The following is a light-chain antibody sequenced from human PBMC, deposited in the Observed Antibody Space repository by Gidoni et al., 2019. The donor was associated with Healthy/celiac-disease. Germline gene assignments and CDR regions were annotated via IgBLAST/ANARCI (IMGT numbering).Light chain of an antibody. J-gene: IGLJ2*01. CDR1: NIGSKN. V-gene: IGLV3-9*01. CDR3: QVWDSSTGRGYVV. CDR2: RDS. Sequence: SYELTQPLSVSVARGQTARITCGGNNIGSKNVHWYQQKPGQAPVLVIYRDSNRPSGIPERFSGSNSGNTATLTISRAQAGDEADYYCQVWDSSTGRGYVVFGGGTKLTVL.